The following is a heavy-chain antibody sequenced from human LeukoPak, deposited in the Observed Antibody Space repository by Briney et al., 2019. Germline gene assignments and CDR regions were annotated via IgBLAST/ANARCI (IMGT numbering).Heavy chain of an antibody. CDR1: GGSISSYY. V-gene: IGHV4-59*08. Sequence: SETLSLTCTVSGGSISSYYWSWIRQPPGKGLEWIGYIYYSGSTNYNPSLKSRVTISVDTSKNQFSLKLSSVTAADTAVYYCARVRGGVRFPSGSYYYMDVWGKGTTVTVSS. CDR3: ARVRGGVRFPSGSYYYMDV. J-gene: IGHJ6*03. CDR2: IYYSGST. D-gene: IGHD3-3*01.